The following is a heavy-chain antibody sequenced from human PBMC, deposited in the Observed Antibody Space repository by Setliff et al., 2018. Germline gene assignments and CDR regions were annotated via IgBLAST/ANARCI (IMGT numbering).Heavy chain of an antibody. CDR1: GYTFTSYA. CDR2: INTNTGNP. Sequence: ASVKVSCKASGYTFTSYAVNWVRQAPGQGLEWMGWINTNTGNPTYAQGFTGRFVFSLDTSVSTAYLQISSLKPEDTAVYYCARVGNVDTAMVIWFDPWGQGTLVTVSS. D-gene: IGHD5-18*01. V-gene: IGHV7-4-1*02. CDR3: ARVGNVDTAMVIWFDP. J-gene: IGHJ5*02.